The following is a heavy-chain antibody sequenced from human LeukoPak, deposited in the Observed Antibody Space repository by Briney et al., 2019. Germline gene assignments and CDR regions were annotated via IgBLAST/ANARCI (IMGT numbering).Heavy chain of an antibody. V-gene: IGHV3-74*01. CDR2: INTDGTTI. CDR1: GFTFSSYW. D-gene: IGHD2-8*02. Sequence: GGSLRLSCAASGFTFSSYWMHWVRQTPGRGLVWVARINTDGTTIDYADSVQGRFTISRDNAKNTLYLQMNSLRVEDTAVYYCVRDARYCPDSWGQGTLVTVPS. CDR3: VRDARYCPDS. J-gene: IGHJ5*02.